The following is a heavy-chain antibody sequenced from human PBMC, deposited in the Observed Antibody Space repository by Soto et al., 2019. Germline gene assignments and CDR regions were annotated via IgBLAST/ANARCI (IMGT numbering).Heavy chain of an antibody. D-gene: IGHD3-9*01. Sequence: EVQLVESGGGLVKPGGSLRLSCAASGINFSRAWMSWVRQAPGKGLEWVGRIKSKFDGETIDYAAPVKGRFTISRDDSKNIVYLQMNSLNTEDTAVYYCATALLRYYAYWGHGTLVTVSS. V-gene: IGHV3-15*01. CDR3: ATALLRYYAY. J-gene: IGHJ4*01. CDR1: GINFSRAW. CDR2: IKSKFDGETI.